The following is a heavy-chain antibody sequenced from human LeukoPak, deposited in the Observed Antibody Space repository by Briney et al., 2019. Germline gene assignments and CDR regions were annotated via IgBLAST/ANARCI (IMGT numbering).Heavy chain of an antibody. J-gene: IGHJ4*02. CDR3: ARGRRKGATGDY. D-gene: IGHD1-26*01. V-gene: IGHV1-8*02. CDR1: GYTFTGHY. CDR2: MNPNSGNT. Sequence: GASVKVSCKASGYTFTGHYMHWVRQAPGQGLEWMGWMNPNSGNTGYAQKFQGRVTMTRNTSISTAYMELSSLRSEDTAVYYCARGRRKGATGDYWGQGTLVTVSS.